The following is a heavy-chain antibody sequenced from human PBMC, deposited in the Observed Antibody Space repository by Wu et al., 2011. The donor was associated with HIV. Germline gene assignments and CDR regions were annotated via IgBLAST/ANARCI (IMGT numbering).Heavy chain of an antibody. D-gene: IGHD2-2*02. V-gene: IGHV1-69*14. J-gene: IGHJ5*02. CDR3: ARGDIILVPTDIRRGLNWFDP. CDR2: IIPIFGTV. CDR1: GGTFSSYA. Sequence: QVQLVQSGAEVKKPGSSVEVSCKASGGTFSSYAISWVRQAPGQGLEWMGGIIPIFGTVNYAQKFQGRVTITADRSTSTAYMDLSSLRSEDTAVYYCARGDIILVPTDIRRGLNWFDPRGQGTLVTVSS.